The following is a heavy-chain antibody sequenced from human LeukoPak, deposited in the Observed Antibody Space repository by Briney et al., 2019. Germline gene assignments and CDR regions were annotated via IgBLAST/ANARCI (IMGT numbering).Heavy chain of an antibody. D-gene: IGHD2-15*01. CDR3: ARDNCSGGSCYYYYGMDV. Sequence: GASVKVSCKASGYTFTGYYMHWVRQAPGQGLEWMGWINPNSGGTNYAQKFQGWVTMTRDTSISTAYMELSRLRSDDTAVYYCARDNCSGGSCYYYYGMDVWGQGTTVTVSS. CDR2: INPNSGGT. J-gene: IGHJ6*02. V-gene: IGHV1-2*04. CDR1: GYTFTGYY.